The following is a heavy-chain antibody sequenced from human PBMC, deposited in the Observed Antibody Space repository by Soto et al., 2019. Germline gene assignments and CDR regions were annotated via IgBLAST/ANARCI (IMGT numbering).Heavy chain of an antibody. CDR1: GFTFSSYW. Sequence: GGSLRLSCAASGFTFSSYWMSWVRQAPGKGLEWVANIKQDGSEKYYVDSVKGRFTISRDNAKNSLYLQMNSLRAEDTAVYYCAGDGAWEDVGYFDYWGQGTLVTVSS. CDR2: IKQDGSEK. D-gene: IGHD1-26*01. J-gene: IGHJ4*02. CDR3: AGDGAWEDVGYFDY. V-gene: IGHV3-7*04.